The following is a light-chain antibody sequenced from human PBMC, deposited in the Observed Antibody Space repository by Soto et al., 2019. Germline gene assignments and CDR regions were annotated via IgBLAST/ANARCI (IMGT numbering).Light chain of an antibody. V-gene: IGLV2-14*01. Sequence: QSALTQPASVSGSPGQSITISCTGTSCDVGGYNYVSWYQQHPGKAPKLIIYEVSNRPSGVSNRFSGSKSGDTASLTISGLHAEDEADYYCGSYTSSSTLYVFGIGTKLTVL. CDR1: SCDVGGYNY. CDR3: GSYTSSSTLYV. CDR2: EVS. J-gene: IGLJ1*01.